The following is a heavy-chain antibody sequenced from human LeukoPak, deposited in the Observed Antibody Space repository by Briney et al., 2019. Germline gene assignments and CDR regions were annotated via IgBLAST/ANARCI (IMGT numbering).Heavy chain of an antibody. CDR3: ARGGRRITMVRPPPLYWYFDL. J-gene: IGHJ2*01. Sequence: SQTLSLTCTVSGGSISSYYWSWIRQPPGKGLEWIGYIYYSGSTNYNPSLRSRVTISVDTSKNQFSLKLSSVTAADTAVYYCARGGRRITMVRPPPLYWYFDLWGRGTLVTVSS. CDR1: GGSISSYY. CDR2: IYYSGST. D-gene: IGHD3-10*01. V-gene: IGHV4-59*12.